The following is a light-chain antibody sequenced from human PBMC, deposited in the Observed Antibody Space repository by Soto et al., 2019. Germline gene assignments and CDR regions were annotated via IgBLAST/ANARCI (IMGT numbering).Light chain of an antibody. J-gene: IGKJ4*01. CDR3: QQRSNWPPT. CDR1: QDIGNY. Sequence: DIQMTQSPSSLSASIGDRVTITCRASQDIGNYLAWYQQKPGRVPKLLILAASTLHSGVTSRFSGSGSGTEFTLTISSLQPEDVATYFCQQRSNWPPTFGGGTKVE. V-gene: IGKV1-27*01. CDR2: AAS.